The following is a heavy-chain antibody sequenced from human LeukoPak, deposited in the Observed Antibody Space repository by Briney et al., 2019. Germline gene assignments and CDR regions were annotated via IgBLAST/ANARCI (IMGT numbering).Heavy chain of an antibody. CDR2: ISGSGGST. CDR1: GFTFSSYA. V-gene: IGHV3-23*01. J-gene: IGHJ4*02. D-gene: IGHD3-22*01. CDR3: ARKPTRDYYDSSGYYLR. Sequence: PGGSLRLSCAASGFTFSSYAMSWVRQAPGKGLEWVSAISGSGGSTYYADSVKGRSTISRDNSKNTLYLQMNSLRAEDTAVYYCARKPTRDYYDSSGYYLRWGQGTLVTVSS.